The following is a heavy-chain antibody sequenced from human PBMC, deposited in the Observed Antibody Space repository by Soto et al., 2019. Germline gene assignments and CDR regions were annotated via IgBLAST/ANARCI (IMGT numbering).Heavy chain of an antibody. CDR1: GGSISSYY. J-gene: IGHJ3*02. CDR3: ARVLIAVAPTGDFDI. V-gene: IGHV4-59*01. D-gene: IGHD6-19*01. CDR2: IYYSGST. Sequence: SEILSLTCTVSGGSISSYYWSWSRQPPGKGLEWIGYIYYSGSTNYNPSLKSRVTISVDTSKNQFSLKLSSVTAADTAVYYCARVLIAVAPTGDFDIWGQGTMVTVSS.